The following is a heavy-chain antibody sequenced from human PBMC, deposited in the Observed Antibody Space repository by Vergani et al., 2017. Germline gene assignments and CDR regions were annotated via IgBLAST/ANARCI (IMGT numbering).Heavy chain of an antibody. CDR1: GGSFSGYY. D-gene: IGHD3-3*01. J-gene: IGHJ3*02. CDR3: ARLKADYDFWSGYSFGAFDI. Sequence: QVPLQQWGAGLLKPSETLSLTFAVYGGSFSGYYWSWIRQPPGKGLEWIGEVNNCGSTNFNPSLKSRVTISVYTSKNQFSLKLSSVTAADTAVYYCARLKADYDFWSGYSFGAFDIWGQGTMVTVSS. CDR2: VNNCGST. V-gene: IGHV4-34*01.